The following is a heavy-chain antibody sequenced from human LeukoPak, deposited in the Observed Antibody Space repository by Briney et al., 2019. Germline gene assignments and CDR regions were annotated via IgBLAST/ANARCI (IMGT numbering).Heavy chain of an antibody. Sequence: PGGSLRLSCAASGFTVSSNYMSWVRQAPGKGLEWVSVIYSGGSTYYADSVKGRFTISRDNSKNTLYLQMNSLRAEDTAVYYCARGGSITMVLGFTFDYWGQGTLVTVSS. V-gene: IGHV3-53*01. CDR3: ARGGSITMVLGFTFDY. D-gene: IGHD3-10*01. J-gene: IGHJ4*02. CDR1: GFTVSSNY. CDR2: IYSGGST.